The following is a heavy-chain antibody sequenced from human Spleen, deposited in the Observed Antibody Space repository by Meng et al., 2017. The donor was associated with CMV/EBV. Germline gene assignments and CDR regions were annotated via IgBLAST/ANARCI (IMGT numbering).Heavy chain of an antibody. D-gene: IGHD3-16*01. CDR1: GFTFNDLY. CDR3: AGGVWRDRLGAFDA. V-gene: IGHV3-11*04. J-gene: IGHJ3*01. Sequence: SGFTFNDLYMSWIRQAPGKGLEWVSYISSSGNTIWYADSVEGRFTISRDSAKNSMSLHMSTLSADDTAVYYCAGGVWRDRLGAFDAWGQGTLVTVSS. CDR2: ISSSGNTI.